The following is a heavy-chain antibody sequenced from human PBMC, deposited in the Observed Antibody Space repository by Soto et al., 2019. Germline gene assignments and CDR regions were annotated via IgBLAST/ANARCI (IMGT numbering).Heavy chain of an antibody. J-gene: IGHJ4*02. CDR1: GFTFSYYA. D-gene: IGHD3-22*01. V-gene: IGHV3-30*18. Sequence: QVQLVESGGDVVQPGRSLRLSCAASGFTFSYYAMHWVRQAPGKGLEWVTLISYHGTTKYYADSVKGRFTISRDNSKNTLYLQMNSRRSEDTAVYYCAKDMGYYDTSGEAFDYWGQGTLVTVSS. CDR2: ISYHGTTK. CDR3: AKDMGYYDTSGEAFDY.